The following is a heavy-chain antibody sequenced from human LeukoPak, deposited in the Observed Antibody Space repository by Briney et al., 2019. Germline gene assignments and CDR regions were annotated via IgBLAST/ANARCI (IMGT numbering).Heavy chain of an antibody. CDR1: GGSISSYY. V-gene: IGHV4-39*01. CDR3: ARHSGYSYGYAYYYYYMDV. D-gene: IGHD5-18*01. J-gene: IGHJ6*03. CDR2: IYYSGST. Sequence: SETLSLTCTVSGGSISSYYWSWIRQPPGKGLEWIGSIYYSGSTYYNPSLKSRVTISVDPSKNQFSLKLSSVTAADTAVYYCARHSGYSYGYAYYYYYMDVWGKGTTVTVSS.